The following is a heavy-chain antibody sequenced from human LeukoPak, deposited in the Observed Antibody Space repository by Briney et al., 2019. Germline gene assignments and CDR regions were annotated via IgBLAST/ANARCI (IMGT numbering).Heavy chain of an antibody. V-gene: IGHV3-23*01. D-gene: IGHD6-6*01. Sequence: VGSLRLSCAASGFIFSGYAMSWVRQAPGKGLEWVSAISGSSGGTDYADSVKGRFTISRDNSKNTLYLQMNSLRAEDTAVYYCAKALSSITARAWDYRGQGTLVTVSS. CDR1: GFIFSGYA. CDR3: AKALSSITARAWDY. J-gene: IGHJ4*02. CDR2: ISGSSGGT.